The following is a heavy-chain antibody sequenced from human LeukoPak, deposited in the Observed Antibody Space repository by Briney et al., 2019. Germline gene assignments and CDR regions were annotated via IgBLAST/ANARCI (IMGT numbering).Heavy chain of an antibody. D-gene: IGHD2-15*01. J-gene: IGHJ4*02. CDR2: INHSGGT. V-gene: IGHV4-38-2*02. Sequence: SETLSLTCTVSGYSISSDSYWGWIRQPPGKGLEWIGSINHSGGTYYNPSLNSRVTISVDTSKNQFSLNLGSVTAADTAVYYCARAPGLRYFDYWGQGTLVTVSS. CDR3: ARAPGLRYFDY. CDR1: GYSISSDSY.